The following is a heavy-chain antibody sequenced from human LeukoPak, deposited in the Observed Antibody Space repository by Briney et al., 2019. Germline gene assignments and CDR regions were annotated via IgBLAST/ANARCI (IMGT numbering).Heavy chain of an antibody. CDR3: ARRTSNPVGAIDY. CDR1: GGSISSGDYY. CDR2: ISYSGT. V-gene: IGHV4-39*01. J-gene: IGHJ4*02. D-gene: IGHD1-26*01. Sequence: SETLSLTCTVSGGSISSGDYYWGWIRQPPGRGLEWIGSISYSGTYYNPSLKSRLTISVDTSKNHFSLNLRSVTAADTAVYYCARRTSNPVGAIDYWGQGTLVTVSS.